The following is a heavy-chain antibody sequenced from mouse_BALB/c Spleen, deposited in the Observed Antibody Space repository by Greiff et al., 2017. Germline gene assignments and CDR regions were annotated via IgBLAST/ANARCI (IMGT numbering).Heavy chain of an antibody. Sequence: EVKLVESGGGLVKPGGSLKLSCAASGFTFSSYTMSWVRQTPEKRLEWVATISSGGGNTYYPDSVKGRFTISRDNAKNNLYLQMSSLRSEDTALYYCARQLGLSYAMDYWGQGTSVTVSS. D-gene: IGHD3-1*01. CDR3: ARQLGLSYAMDY. CDR1: GFTFSSYT. J-gene: IGHJ4*01. V-gene: IGHV5-9*03. CDR2: ISSGGGNT.